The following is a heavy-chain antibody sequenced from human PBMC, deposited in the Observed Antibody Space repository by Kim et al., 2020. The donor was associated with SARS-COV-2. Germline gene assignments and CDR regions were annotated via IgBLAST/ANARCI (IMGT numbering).Heavy chain of an antibody. CDR3: AGGGLILNI. J-gene: IGHJ3*01. Sequence: ASVKVSCKASGYTFTNYFIHWVRQAPGQGLEWMGLINPGNGNTDYAQNFQGRVTMTSDTSASTVYMELSSLRSGDTAVYYCAGGGLILNIGGQGTRVTVSA. CDR2: INPGNGNT. CDR1: GYTFTNYF. D-gene: IGHD3-10*01. V-gene: IGHV1-46*01.